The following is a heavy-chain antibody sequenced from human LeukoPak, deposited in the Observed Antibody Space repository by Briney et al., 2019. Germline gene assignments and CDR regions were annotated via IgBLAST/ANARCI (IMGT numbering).Heavy chain of an antibody. D-gene: IGHD1-1*01. V-gene: IGHV3-23*01. CDR1: AFTFTTYS. J-gene: IGHJ4*02. CDR2: INPGGITT. Sequence: AGYLRLYSAASAFTFTTYSMTWLRQAPGKGLKWVSTINPGGITTYYADSVKGRFTISRDNPKNTVPLQMDSLRADGTAVYYCAKDRAGTPGADWGEGTLVTVSS. CDR3: AKDRAGTPGAD.